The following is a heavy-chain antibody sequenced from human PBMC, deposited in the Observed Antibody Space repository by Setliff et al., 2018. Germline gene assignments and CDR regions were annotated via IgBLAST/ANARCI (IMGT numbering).Heavy chain of an antibody. D-gene: IGHD6-19*01. CDR3: VRSGWYPKYDY. CDR1: GGSFSGYY. CDR2: IIHSGST. Sequence: SETLSLTCAVYGGSFSGYYWSWIRQPPGKRLEWIGEIIHSGSTNYNPSLKSRVTMSIDTSKDQFSLKLNSVTAADMAVYYCVRSGWYPKYDYWGQGTLVTVSS. V-gene: IGHV4-34*12. J-gene: IGHJ4*02.